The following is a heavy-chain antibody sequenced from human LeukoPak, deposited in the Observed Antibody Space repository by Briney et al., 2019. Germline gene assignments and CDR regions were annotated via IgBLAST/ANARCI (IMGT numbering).Heavy chain of an antibody. CDR1: GFTSSSSN. D-gene: IGHD3-3*01. J-gene: IGHJ5*02. Sequence: GGSLRLSCEASGFTSSSSNMNWVRQAPGRGLGWVSSISSSSSYIYYADSVKGRFTISRDNAKNSLFLQMNSLRVEDTAVYYCARDLRRRFLEWLYWFDPWGQGTLVTVSS. CDR3: ARDLRRRFLEWLYWFDP. V-gene: IGHV3-21*01. CDR2: ISSSSSYI.